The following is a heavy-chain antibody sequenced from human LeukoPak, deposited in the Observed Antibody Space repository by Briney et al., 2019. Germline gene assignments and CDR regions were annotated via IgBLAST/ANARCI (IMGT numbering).Heavy chain of an antibody. J-gene: IGHJ3*01. V-gene: IGHV3-43*01. D-gene: IGHD3-16*01. CDR1: GFTFDDYT. CDR2: ITWDGGRT. CDR3: ATEFWGSGGAFDL. Sequence: GRSLRLSCAASGFTFDDYTMHWVRQAPGKGLEWVSPITWDGGRTYYADFVEGRFTISRDNRNTSLYQQMNTLRTEDTALYYCATEFWGSGGAFDLWGQGKMLTVSS.